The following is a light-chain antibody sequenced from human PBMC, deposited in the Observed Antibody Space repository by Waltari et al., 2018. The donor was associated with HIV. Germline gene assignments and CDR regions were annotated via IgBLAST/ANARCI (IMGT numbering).Light chain of an antibody. CDR2: TNN. CDR1: SSNIGSNP. J-gene: IGLJ1*01. CDR3: AAWDDSLNGFV. Sequence: QSVLTQPPSASGTPGQRVTISCSGSSSNIGSNPVNWYQQLPGTAPKLLIFTNNHRPSGVPDRFSGSKSGTSASLAISGLQSEDEADYYCAAWDDSLNGFVFGTGTKVTVL. V-gene: IGLV1-44*01.